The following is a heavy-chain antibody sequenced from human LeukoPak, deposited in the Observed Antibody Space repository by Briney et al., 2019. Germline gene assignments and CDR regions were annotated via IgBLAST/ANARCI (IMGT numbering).Heavy chain of an antibody. D-gene: IGHD3-10*01. J-gene: IGHJ4*02. CDR1: GYTFTGYY. V-gene: IGHV1-2*02. CDR2: INPNSGGT. CDR3: ARDRPLDADDYYGFYYFDY. Sequence: ASVKVSCKASGYTFTGYYMHWVRQAPGQGLEWMGWINPNSGGTNHAQKFQGRVTMTRDTSISTAYMELSRLRSDDTAVYDCARDRPLDADDYYGFYYFDYWGQGTLVTVSS.